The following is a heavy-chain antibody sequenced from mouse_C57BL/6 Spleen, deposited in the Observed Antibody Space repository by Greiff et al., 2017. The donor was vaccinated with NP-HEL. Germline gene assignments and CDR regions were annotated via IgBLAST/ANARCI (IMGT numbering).Heavy chain of an antibody. J-gene: IGHJ4*01. V-gene: IGHV1-61*01. CDR1: GYTFTSYW. CDR2: IYPSDSET. Sequence: QVQLQQPGAELVRPGSSVKLSCKASGYTFTSYWMDWVKQRPGQGLEWIGNIYPSDSETHYNQKFKDKATLTVDKSSSTAYMQLSSLTSEDSAVYYCAREGIYYYGSSHGYYAMDYWGQGTSVTVSS. CDR3: AREGIYYYGSSHGYYAMDY. D-gene: IGHD1-1*01.